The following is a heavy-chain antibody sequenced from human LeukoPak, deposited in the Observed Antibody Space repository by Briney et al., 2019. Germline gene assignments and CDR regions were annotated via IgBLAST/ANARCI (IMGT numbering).Heavy chain of an antibody. CDR3: ARDQEGLDY. J-gene: IGHJ4*02. CDR2: IYPRDGST. V-gene: IGHV1-46*01. CDR1: GYTFTSNY. Sequence: ASVKVSCKASGYTFTSNYIHWVRQAPGQGLEWMGMIYPRDGSTSYAQKFQGRVTVTRDTSTSTVHMELSGLRSEDTAVYYCARDQEGLDYWGEGTLVTVSS.